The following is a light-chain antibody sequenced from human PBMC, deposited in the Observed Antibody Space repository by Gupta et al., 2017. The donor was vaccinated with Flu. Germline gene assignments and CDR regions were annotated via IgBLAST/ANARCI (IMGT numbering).Light chain of an antibody. Sequence: GTLSLSPGERATLSCRASQSISRNYLAWYQQKAGQTHRLLIYGTSSRATGIPDRFSGSGSGTDFTLTISRLEPEDFAVYYCQQYCSSPFTFGHGTKVDIK. J-gene: IGKJ3*01. CDR2: GTS. V-gene: IGKV3-20*01. CDR3: QQYCSSPFT. CDR1: QSISRNY.